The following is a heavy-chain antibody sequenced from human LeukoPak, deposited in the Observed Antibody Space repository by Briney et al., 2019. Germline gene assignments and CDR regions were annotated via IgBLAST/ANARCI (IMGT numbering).Heavy chain of an antibody. CDR2: ISYDGSNK. V-gene: IGHV3-30*18. D-gene: IGHD3-3*01. CDR1: GFTFSSYG. J-gene: IGHJ4*02. Sequence: GRSLRLSCAASGFTFSSYGMHWVRQAPGKGLEWVAVISYDGSNKYYADSVKGRFTISRDNSKNTLYLQMNSLRAEDTAVYYSAKDLYDFWSGYDRSWGQGTLVTVSS. CDR3: AKDLYDFWSGYDRS.